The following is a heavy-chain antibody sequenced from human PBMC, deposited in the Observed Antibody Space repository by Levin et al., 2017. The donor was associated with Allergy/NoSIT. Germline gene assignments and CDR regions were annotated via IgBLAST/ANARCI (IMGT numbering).Heavy chain of an antibody. J-gene: IGHJ4*02. D-gene: IGHD2-15*01. CDR2: ISYDGSNK. Sequence: GGSLRLSCAASGFTFSSYGMHWVRQAPGKGLEWVAVISYDGSNKYYADSVKGRFTISRDNSKNTLYLQMNSLRAEDTAVYYCAKSSGGGYCSGGSCSTSVGYFDYWGQGTLVTVSS. CDR1: GFTFSSYG. CDR3: AKSSGGGYCSGGSCSTSVGYFDY. V-gene: IGHV3-30*18.